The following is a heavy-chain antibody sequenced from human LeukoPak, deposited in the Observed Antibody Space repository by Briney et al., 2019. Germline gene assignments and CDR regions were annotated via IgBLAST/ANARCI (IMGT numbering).Heavy chain of an antibody. CDR2: INPNSGGT. D-gene: IGHD3-3*01. J-gene: IGHJ4*02. Sequence: ASVRVSCKASGYTFTGYYMHWVRQAPGQGLEWMRWINPNSGGTNYAQKFQGRVTMTRDTSISTAYMELSRLRSDDTAVYYCARGMEWLLLFDYWGQGTLVTVSS. CDR1: GYTFTGYY. V-gene: IGHV1-2*02. CDR3: ARGMEWLLLFDY.